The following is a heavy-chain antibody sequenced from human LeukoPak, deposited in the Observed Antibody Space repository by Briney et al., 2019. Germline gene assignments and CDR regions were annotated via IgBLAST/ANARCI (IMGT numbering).Heavy chain of an antibody. D-gene: IGHD3-9*01. CDR1: GGSISSYY. Sequence: SETLSLTCTVSGGSISSYYWSWIRQPPGKGLEWIGYIYYTGKTNYNPSLKSRVTISVDTTKNQFSLKLGSVTAADTAVYYCARVTVDDILTGNYYMDVWGKGTTVTISS. J-gene: IGHJ6*03. CDR3: ARVTVDDILTGNYYMDV. CDR2: IYYTGKT. V-gene: IGHV4-59*01.